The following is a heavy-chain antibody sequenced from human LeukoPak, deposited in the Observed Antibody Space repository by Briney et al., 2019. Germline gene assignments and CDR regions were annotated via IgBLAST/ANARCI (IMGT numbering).Heavy chain of an antibody. CDR3: ARIRIVGATVDY. Sequence: SETLSLTCAVSGYSISSGYYWGWIRQPPGQGLEWIGSIYHSGSTYYNPSLKSRVTISVDTSKNQFSLKLSSVTAADTAVYYCARIRIVGATVDYWGQGTLVTVSS. CDR1: GYSISSGYY. CDR2: IYHSGST. V-gene: IGHV4-38-2*01. J-gene: IGHJ4*02. D-gene: IGHD1-26*01.